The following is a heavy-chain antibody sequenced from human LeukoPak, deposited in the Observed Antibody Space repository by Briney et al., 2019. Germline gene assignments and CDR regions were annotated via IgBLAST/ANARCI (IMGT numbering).Heavy chain of an antibody. CDR1: GFTLSSYA. CDR3: VKDRAVAGSY. Sequence: PGGSLRLSCVASGFTLSSYAMRWVRQAPGKGLEGVSGITSSGTTTFYADCVKGRFPIYRDNPKNAVYLQMNSLRAGDTSVYYCVKDRAVAGSYWGQGTMVTVSS. J-gene: IGHJ4*02. CDR2: ITSSGTTT. D-gene: IGHD6-19*01. V-gene: IGHV3-23*01.